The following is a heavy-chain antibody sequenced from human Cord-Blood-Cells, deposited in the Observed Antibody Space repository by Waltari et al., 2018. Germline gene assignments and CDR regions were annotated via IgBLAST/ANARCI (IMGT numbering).Heavy chain of an antibody. CDR3: ARKLADYYYYGMDV. CDR1: GGTFSSYA. CDR2: SSPILGTA. Sequence: QVQLVQSGAEVKKPGSSVKVSCKASGGTFSSYAISWVRQAPGQGLEWMGGSSPILGTANYAQKFQGRVTITADKSTSTAYMELSSLRSEDTAVYYCARKLADYYYYGMDVWGQGTTVTVSS. J-gene: IGHJ6*02. V-gene: IGHV1-69*06.